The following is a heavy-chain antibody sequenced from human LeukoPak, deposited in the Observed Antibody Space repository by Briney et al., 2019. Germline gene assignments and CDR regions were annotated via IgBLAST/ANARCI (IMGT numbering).Heavy chain of an antibody. Sequence: GGSLRLSCAASGFTFSTYSMNWVRQAPGKGLEWVSSISRNSRYIYNADSMRGRFTISRDNAKNSLYLQMNSLKPEDTAVYYCARVAEAAAFDSWGQGTLVTVSS. J-gene: IGHJ4*02. CDR3: ARVAEAAAFDS. V-gene: IGHV3-21*06. D-gene: IGHD6-13*01. CDR1: GFTFSTYS. CDR2: ISRNSRYI.